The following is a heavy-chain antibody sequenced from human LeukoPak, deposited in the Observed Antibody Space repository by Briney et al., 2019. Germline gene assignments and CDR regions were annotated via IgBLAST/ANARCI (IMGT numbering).Heavy chain of an antibody. D-gene: IGHD3-22*01. J-gene: IGHJ4*02. CDR1: GFTFSSYA. CDR3: AKDRIITTITD. CDR2: ISGSGGST. V-gene: IGHV3-23*01. Sequence: GGSLRLSCAASGFTFSSYAMSWVRQAPGKGLEWVSAISGSGGSTYYADSVKGRFTISRDNSKNTLYLQMNSLRADDTAVYYCAKDRIITTITDWGQGTLVTVSS.